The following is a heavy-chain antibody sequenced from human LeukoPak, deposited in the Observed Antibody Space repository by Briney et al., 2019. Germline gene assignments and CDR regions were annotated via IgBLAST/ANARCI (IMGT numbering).Heavy chain of an antibody. CDR2: IYSGGST. CDR3: ARRSGRYYSY. CDR1: GFTVSSNY. V-gene: IGHV3-53*01. Sequence: TGGSLRLSCAASGFTVSSNYMSWVRQAPGKGREGGSVIYSGGSTYYADSVKGRFTISRHNSKNTLYLQMNSLRAEDTALYYCARRSGRYYSYWGQGTLVTVSS. D-gene: IGHD1-26*01. J-gene: IGHJ4*02.